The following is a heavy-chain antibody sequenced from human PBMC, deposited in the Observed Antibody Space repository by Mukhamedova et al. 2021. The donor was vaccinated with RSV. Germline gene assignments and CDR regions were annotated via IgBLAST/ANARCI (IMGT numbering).Heavy chain of an antibody. V-gene: IGHV1-69*10. J-gene: IGHJ1*01. Sequence: GIIPILGIANYAQKFQGRVTITADKSTSTAYMELSSLRSEDTAVYYCARVASSGHDYGGNSASLFQHWGQGTLVTVSS. D-gene: IGHD4-23*01. CDR3: ARVASSGHDYGGNSASLFQH. CDR2: IIPILGIA.